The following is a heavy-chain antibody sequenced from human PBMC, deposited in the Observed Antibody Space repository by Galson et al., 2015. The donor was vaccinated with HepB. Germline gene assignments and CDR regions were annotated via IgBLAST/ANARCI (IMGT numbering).Heavy chain of an antibody. CDR2: INPNSGDT. CDR3: GRDFWHDGGVGYYFDY. V-gene: IGHV1-2*02. Sequence: SVKVSCKASGYAFSDYYIHWLRQAPGQGLEWMGWINPNSGDTYYAQKFQGRVTITRDTSVSTTYMELSTLGSDDTAVYYCGRDFWHDGGVGYYFDYWGQGALVTVSS. CDR1: GYAFSDYY. J-gene: IGHJ4*02. D-gene: IGHD3-16*01.